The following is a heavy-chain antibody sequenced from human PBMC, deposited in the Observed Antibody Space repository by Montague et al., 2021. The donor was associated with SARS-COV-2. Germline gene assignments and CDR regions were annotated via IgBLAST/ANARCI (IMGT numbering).Heavy chain of an antibody. D-gene: IGHD3-9*01. J-gene: IGHJ6*02. CDR1: GFSLSTSGMC. CDR2: IDWDDDK. Sequence: PALVKPTQTLTLTCTFSGFSLSTSGMCVSWIRQPPGKALEWLARIDWDDDKYYSTSLKTRLTISKGTSKNRVVLTMTNMDPVDTATYYCSRRTYDILTGYDYGMDVWGQGTTVTVSS. V-gene: IGHV2-70*11. CDR3: SRRTYDILTGYDYGMDV.